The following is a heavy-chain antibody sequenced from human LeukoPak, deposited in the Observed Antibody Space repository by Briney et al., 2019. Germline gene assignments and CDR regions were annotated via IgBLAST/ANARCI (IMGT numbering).Heavy chain of an antibody. CDR2: ICGSGGCT. Sequence: GGSLRLSCAASGFTFSSYTMSWVRQAPGKGLEWVSTICGSGGCTYYADSVKGRFTIPRDNSKNTLYLQMNSLRAEDTAVYYCARRSTARDAFDIWGQGTMVTGSS. V-gene: IGHV3-23*01. J-gene: IGHJ3*02. D-gene: IGHD5-18*01. CDR3: ARRSTARDAFDI. CDR1: GFTFSSYT.